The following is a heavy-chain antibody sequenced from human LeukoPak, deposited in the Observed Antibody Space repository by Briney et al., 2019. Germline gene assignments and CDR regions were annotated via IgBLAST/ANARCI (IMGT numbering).Heavy chain of an antibody. D-gene: IGHD3-9*01. J-gene: IGHJ4*02. CDR2: IYYSGST. V-gene: IGHV4-61*01. CDR3: ARGRYYDILTGYSAAFDY. Sequence: NTSETLSLTCTVSGGSVSSGSYYWSWIRQPPGKGLEWIGYIYYSGSTNYNPSLKSRVTISVDTSKNQFSLKLSSVTAADTAVYYCARGRYYDILTGYSAAFDYWGQGTLVTVSS. CDR1: GGSVSSGSYY.